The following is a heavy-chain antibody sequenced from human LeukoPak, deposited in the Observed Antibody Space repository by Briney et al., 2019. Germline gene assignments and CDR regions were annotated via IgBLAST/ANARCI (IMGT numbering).Heavy chain of an antibody. Sequence: PSETLSLTCTVSGGSISSSSYYWGWIRQPPGKGLEWIGSIYYSGSTYYNPSLKSRVTISVDTSKNQFSLKLSSVTAADTAVYYCARSSGWLYFDYWGQGTLVTVSS. J-gene: IGHJ4*02. CDR3: ARSSGWLYFDY. D-gene: IGHD6-19*01. V-gene: IGHV4-39*07. CDR1: GGSISSSSYY. CDR2: IYYSGST.